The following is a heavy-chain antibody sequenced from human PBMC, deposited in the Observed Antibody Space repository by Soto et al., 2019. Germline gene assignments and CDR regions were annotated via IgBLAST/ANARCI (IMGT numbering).Heavy chain of an antibody. CDR1: GDSISNGDFY. Sequence: QVQLQESGPGLVKPSQTLSLTCTVSGDSISNGDFYYSWIRQHPGQGLEWVGYIFHSGSTLSNPSLRSRVTLSADTSKNQLFLKLTSVTAADTAVYYCARGGIAGHWFDPWGQGTLVTVSA. J-gene: IGHJ5*02. CDR3: ARGGIAGHWFDP. V-gene: IGHV4-31*03. CDR2: IFHSGST. D-gene: IGHD2-15*01.